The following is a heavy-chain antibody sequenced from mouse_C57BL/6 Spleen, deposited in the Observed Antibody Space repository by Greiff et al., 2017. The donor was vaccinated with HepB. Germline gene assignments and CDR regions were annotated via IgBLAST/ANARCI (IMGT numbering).Heavy chain of an antibody. CDR2: IDPSDSET. D-gene: IGHD1-1*01. CDR3: ARGDYYGSSYVYAMDY. V-gene: IGHV1-52*01. J-gene: IGHJ4*01. Sequence: VQLQQPGAELVRPGSSVKLSCKASGYTFTSYWMHWVKQRPIQGLEWIGNIDPSDSETHYNQKFKDKATLTVDKSSSTAYMQLSSLTSEDSAVYYCARGDYYGSSYVYAMDYWGQGTSVTVSS. CDR1: GYTFTSYW.